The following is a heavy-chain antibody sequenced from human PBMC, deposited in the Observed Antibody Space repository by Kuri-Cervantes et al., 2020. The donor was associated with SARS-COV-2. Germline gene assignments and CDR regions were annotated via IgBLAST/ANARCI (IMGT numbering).Heavy chain of an antibody. D-gene: IGHD6-25*01. CDR1: GFSFTDYY. V-gene: IGHV3-11*06. Sequence: GESLKISCETSGFSFTDYYVSWIRQIPGGGLEWLSFISGSSSFTNSADSVKGRFTISKDNAKTSVYLQVTSLRAEDTALYYCAIDKGRGAFDHWGQGTLVTVSS. J-gene: IGHJ4*02. CDR3: AIDKGRGAFDH. CDR2: ISGSSSFT.